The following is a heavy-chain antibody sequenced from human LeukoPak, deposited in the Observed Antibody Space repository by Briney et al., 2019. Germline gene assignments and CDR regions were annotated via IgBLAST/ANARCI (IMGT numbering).Heavy chain of an antibody. D-gene: IGHD5-18*01. CDR2: IYYSGST. CDR1: GGPISSSNW. Sequence: SETLSLTCAVSGGPISSSNWWSWVRQPPGKGLEWIGYIYYSGSTNYNPSLKSRVTISVDTSKNQFSLKLSSVTAADTAVYYCARVTAMVDFDYWGQGTLVTVSS. V-gene: IGHV4-4*02. J-gene: IGHJ4*02. CDR3: ARVTAMVDFDY.